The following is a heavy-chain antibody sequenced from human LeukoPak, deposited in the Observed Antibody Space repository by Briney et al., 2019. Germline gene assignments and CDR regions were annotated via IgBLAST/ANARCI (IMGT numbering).Heavy chain of an antibody. CDR3: ARGLRRKQLVGRNYYFDY. CDR1: GYTFTGYY. J-gene: IGHJ4*02. V-gene: IGHV1-8*03. CDR2: INPNSGNT. D-gene: IGHD6-6*01. Sequence: ASVKVSCKASGYTFTGYYMHWVRQAPGQGLEWMGWINPNSGNTGYAQKFQGRVTITRNTSISTAYMELSSLRSEDTAVYYCARGLRRKQLVGRNYYFDYWGQGTLVTVSS.